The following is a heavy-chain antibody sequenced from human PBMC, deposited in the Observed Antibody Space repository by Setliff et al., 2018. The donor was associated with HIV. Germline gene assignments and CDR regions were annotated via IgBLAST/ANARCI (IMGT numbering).Heavy chain of an antibody. CDR2: MHNGGST. Sequence: PSETLSLTCAVSAGSISSTYYWAWIRQAPGKGLEWIATMHNGGSTHYNPSLKGRVTMSVDTSKNQFSLKLSSVTAADTAVYYCARHMEIYYNYMDVWGKGTTVTVSS. V-gene: IGHV4-39*01. J-gene: IGHJ6*03. D-gene: IGHD1-1*01. CDR3: ARHMEIYYNYMDV. CDR1: AGSISSTYY.